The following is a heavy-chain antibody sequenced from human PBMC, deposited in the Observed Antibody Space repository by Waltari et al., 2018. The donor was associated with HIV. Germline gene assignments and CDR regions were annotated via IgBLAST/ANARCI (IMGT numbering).Heavy chain of an antibody. Sequence: EVQLEESGGGLVQPGGSLRLSCAASDFTFRNYWMFWVRQAPGKGLEWVSHIKGDGSSIIYANSVEGRFTISRDNTKNLLYLQMSSLTAEDTGVYHCGREGSSGSCYYWGQGTLVTVSS. V-gene: IGHV3-74*01. CDR2: IKGDGSSI. CDR3: GREGSSGSCYY. D-gene: IGHD1-26*01. J-gene: IGHJ4*02. CDR1: DFTFRNYW.